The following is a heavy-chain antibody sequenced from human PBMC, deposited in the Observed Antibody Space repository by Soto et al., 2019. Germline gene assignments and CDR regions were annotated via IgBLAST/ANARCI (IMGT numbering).Heavy chain of an antibody. CDR3: ARDRGGYGPPDV. V-gene: IGHV3-21*01. J-gene: IGHJ6*02. CDR2: ISGSSGYT. CDR1: GFTFSSYS. D-gene: IGHD3-10*01. Sequence: SXGSLRLSCAASGFTFSSYSMNWVRQAPGKGLEWVSYISGSSGYTGYAGSVKGRFTISRDNAKNSLYLQMNSLRVEDTAVYYCARDRGGYGPPDVWGQGSTVTVSS.